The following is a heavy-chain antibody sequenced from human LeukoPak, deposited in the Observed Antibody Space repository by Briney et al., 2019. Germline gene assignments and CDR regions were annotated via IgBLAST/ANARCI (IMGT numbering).Heavy chain of an antibody. V-gene: IGHV3-7*01. Sequence: GGSLRLSCSASGFTFSRFRMSWVRQPPGKGLEWVANINQDGSEISYVDSVKGRFTVSTDNAKNSLYLQMSSLRAEDTAVYYCASSWGSAIDLWGQGTLVTVSS. J-gene: IGHJ5*02. CDR3: ASSWGSAIDL. CDR1: GFTFSRFR. D-gene: IGHD2-21*01. CDR2: INQDGSEI.